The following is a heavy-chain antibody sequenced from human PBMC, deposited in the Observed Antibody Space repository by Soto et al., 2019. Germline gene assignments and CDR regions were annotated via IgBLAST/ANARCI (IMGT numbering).Heavy chain of an antibody. CDR3: ARGQSSLLLDC. CDR1: GGSFSGYY. Sequence: QVQLQQWGAGLLKPSETLSLTCAVYGGSFSGYYWSWIRQPPGKGLEWIGEINHSGSTNYNPSLKSRVTISVDTSKNQFSLKLSSVTAADTAVYYCARGQSSLLLDCWGHGALVTVSS. V-gene: IGHV4-34*01. CDR2: INHSGST. D-gene: IGHD2-8*02. J-gene: IGHJ4*01.